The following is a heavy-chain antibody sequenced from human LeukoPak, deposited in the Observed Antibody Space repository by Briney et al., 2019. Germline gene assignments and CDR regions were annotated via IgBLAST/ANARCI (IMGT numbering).Heavy chain of an antibody. CDR3: ARGSRSGNSLGPIDF. J-gene: IGHJ4*02. D-gene: IGHD6-19*01. V-gene: IGHV3-74*01. Sequence: GGSLRLSCAASGFTFTTYALSWVRQAPGKGLVWVSRIKSDESSASYADSVKGRFTISRDNAKNTLYLQMNSLRDEDTAVYHCARGSRSGNSLGPIDFWGQGTLVTVSS. CDR2: IKSDESSA. CDR1: GFTFTTYA.